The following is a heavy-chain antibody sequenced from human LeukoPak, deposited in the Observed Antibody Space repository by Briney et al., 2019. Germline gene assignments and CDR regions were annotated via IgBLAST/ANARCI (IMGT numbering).Heavy chain of an antibody. CDR3: AKDQWVLLWFGELTYYGMDV. CDR1: GFTFSSYA. CDR2: ISGSGGST. J-gene: IGHJ6*02. V-gene: IGHV3-23*01. Sequence: GGSLRLSCAASGFTFSSYAMSWVRQAPGKGLEWVSAISGSGGSTYYADSVKGRFTISRDNSKNTLYLQMNSLRAEDTAVYYCAKDQWVLLWFGELTYYGMDVWGQGTTVTVSS. D-gene: IGHD3-10*01.